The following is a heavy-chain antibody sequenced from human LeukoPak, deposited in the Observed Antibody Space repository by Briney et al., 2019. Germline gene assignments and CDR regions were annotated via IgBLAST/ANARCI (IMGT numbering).Heavy chain of an antibody. CDR1: GFSVSGYW. V-gene: IGHV3-74*01. J-gene: IGHJ4*02. CDR3: ARASPMIDY. CDR2: MNSDGSIT. D-gene: IGHD3-22*01. Sequence: GGSLRLSCAASGFSVSGYWMNWVRQAPGKGLVWASRMNSDGSITDYADSVKGRFTISRDTATNTLYLRMDSLRAEDMGVYYCARASPMIDYWGQGTLVIVSS.